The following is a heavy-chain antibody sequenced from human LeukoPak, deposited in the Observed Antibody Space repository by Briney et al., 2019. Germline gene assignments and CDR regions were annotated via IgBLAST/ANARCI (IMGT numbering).Heavy chain of an antibody. CDR3: ARAPPYSSASWGYYGMDV. Sequence: GGSLRLSCAASGFTVSDNYLSWVRQAPGKGLQWVSFINSGGYTSYADSVKGRFTISRENAKNSLYLQMNSLRAGDTAVYYCARAPPYSSASWGYYGMDVWGQGTTVTVSS. CDR2: INSGGYT. J-gene: IGHJ6*02. CDR1: GFTVSDNY. V-gene: IGHV3-53*01. D-gene: IGHD6-6*01.